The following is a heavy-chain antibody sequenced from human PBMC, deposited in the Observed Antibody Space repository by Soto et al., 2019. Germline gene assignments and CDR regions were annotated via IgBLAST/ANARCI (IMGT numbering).Heavy chain of an antibody. CDR1: GDSITSYY. Sequence: PSETLSLTCTVSGDSITSYYWSWIRQPPRKGLEWIGYIYYSGSTNYNPSLKSRVTISVDTSKNQFSLRLSSVTAADTAVYYCARWLVRGDTYFDYWGQGTLVTVSS. CDR3: ARWLVRGDTYFDY. V-gene: IGHV4-59*01. J-gene: IGHJ4*02. CDR2: IYYSGST. D-gene: IGHD3-10*01.